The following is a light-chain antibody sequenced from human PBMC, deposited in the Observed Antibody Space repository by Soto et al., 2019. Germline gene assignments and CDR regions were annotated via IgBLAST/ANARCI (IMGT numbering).Light chain of an antibody. J-gene: IGKJ1*01. Sequence: DIQMTQSPSTLSASVGDRVTITCRASQSINTWLAWYQQKPGKAPKVLIYKASSLESGVPSRFSGSGSGTEFTLTISSLQPDDFATYYCQHYYSYPWTFGQGTKVEVK. CDR3: QHYYSYPWT. CDR1: QSINTW. V-gene: IGKV1-5*03. CDR2: KAS.